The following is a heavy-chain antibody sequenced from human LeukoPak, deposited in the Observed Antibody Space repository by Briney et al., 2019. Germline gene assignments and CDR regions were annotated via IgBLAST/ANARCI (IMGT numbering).Heavy chain of an antibody. V-gene: IGHV3-23*01. J-gene: IGHJ4*02. CDR1: GFTFSSYA. CDR2: ISGSGGST. CDR3: AKDRMRTYYDSSGYYQPIDY. Sequence: GGSLRLSCAASGFTFSSYAMSWVRQAPGKGLEWASAISGSGGSTYYADSVKGRFTISRDNSKNTLYLQMNSLRAEDTAVYYCAKDRMRTYYDSSGYYQPIDYWGQGTLVTVSS. D-gene: IGHD3-22*01.